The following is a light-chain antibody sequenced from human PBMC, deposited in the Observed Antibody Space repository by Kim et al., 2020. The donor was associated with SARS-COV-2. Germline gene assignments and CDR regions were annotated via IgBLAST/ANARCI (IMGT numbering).Light chain of an antibody. CDR1: QGINSR. J-gene: IGKJ4*01. Sequence: ASVGDRVTITCRASQGINSRLAWYQQRPGKAPNLLIYVASTLQSGVPSRFSGSGSGTDFTLTISSLQPEDFATYFCQQTATFPLTFGGGTKLEI. CDR2: VAS. V-gene: IGKV1-12*01. CDR3: QQTATFPLT.